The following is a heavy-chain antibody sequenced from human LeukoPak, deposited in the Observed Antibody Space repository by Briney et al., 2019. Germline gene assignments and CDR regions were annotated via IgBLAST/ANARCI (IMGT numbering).Heavy chain of an antibody. CDR2: INHSGGT. CDR3: ASGTTDTDFDY. CDR1: GGSFSGFR. V-gene: IGHV4-34*01. D-gene: IGHD5-18*01. J-gene: IGHJ4*02. Sequence: SETLSLTCAVSGGSFSGFRWHWIRQPPGKGPEWIGEINHSGGTTYNPSLKSRVTISVDTSKIQFSLNLTSVTAADTAMYYCASGTTDTDFDYWGQGTLVTVSS.